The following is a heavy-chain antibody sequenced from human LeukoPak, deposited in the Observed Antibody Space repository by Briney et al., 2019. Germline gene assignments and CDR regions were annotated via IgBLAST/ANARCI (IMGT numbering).Heavy chain of an antibody. CDR1: GGSFSGYY. V-gene: IGHV4-34*01. CDR3: ARGPYCSGGSCYSRALPDGY. D-gene: IGHD2-15*01. CDR2: INHSGST. J-gene: IGHJ4*02. Sequence: PSDTLSLTCAVYGGSFSGYYWSWIRQPPGKGLEWIGEINHSGSTNYNPSLKSRVTISVDTSKNQFSLKLSSVTAADTAVYYCARGPYCSGGSCYSRALPDGYWGQGTLVTVSS.